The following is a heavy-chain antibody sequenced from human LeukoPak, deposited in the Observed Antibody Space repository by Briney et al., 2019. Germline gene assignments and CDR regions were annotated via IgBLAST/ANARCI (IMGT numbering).Heavy chain of an antibody. CDR1: GGSISSYY. CDR3: ARDGRGLGFYYYYMDV. Sequence: SETLSLTCTVSGGSISSYYWSWIRQPAGKGLEWIGRIYTSGSTNYNPSLKSRVTMSVDTSKNQFSLKLSSVTAADTAVYYCARDGRGLGFYYYYMDVWGKGTTVTVSS. CDR2: IYTSGST. V-gene: IGHV4-4*07. J-gene: IGHJ6*03.